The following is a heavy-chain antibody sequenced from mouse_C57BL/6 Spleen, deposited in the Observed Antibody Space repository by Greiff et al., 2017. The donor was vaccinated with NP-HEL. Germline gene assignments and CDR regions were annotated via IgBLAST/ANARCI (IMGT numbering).Heavy chain of an antibody. J-gene: IGHJ3*01. V-gene: IGHV7-3*01. CDR1: GFTFTDYY. CDR3: ARYTPIGYYFAY. CDR2: IRNKANGYTT. Sequence: EVKLMESGGGLVQPGGSLSLSCAASGFTFTDYYMSWVRQPPGKALEWLGFIRNKANGYTTEYSASVKGRFTISRDNSQSILYLQMNALRAEDSATYYCARYTPIGYYFAYWGQGTLVTVSA. D-gene: IGHD2-3*01.